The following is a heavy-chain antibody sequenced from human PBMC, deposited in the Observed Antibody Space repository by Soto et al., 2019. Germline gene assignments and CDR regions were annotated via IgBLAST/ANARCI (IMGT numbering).Heavy chain of an antibody. CDR1: GFTFSSYS. CDR2: ISSSSSTI. V-gene: IGHV3-48*02. Sequence: RRVSGAASGFTFSSYSMNWVRQAPGTGLEWVSYISSSSSTIYYADSVKGRFTITRDNAKNSQYLQLNMLRDEDAAVDYYAGLYDVWSGWQYCFDYWGQGTLVTVSS. J-gene: IGHJ4*02. D-gene: IGHD3-3*01. CDR3: AGLYDVWSGWQYCFDY.